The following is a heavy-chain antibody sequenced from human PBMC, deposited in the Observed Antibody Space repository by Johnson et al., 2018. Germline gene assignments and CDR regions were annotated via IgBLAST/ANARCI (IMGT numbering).Heavy chain of an antibody. V-gene: IGHV3-7*01. CDR3: ARDPDDYYDRGGYFGSGALDI. CDR1: GFTFTNYW. J-gene: IGHJ3*02. Sequence: VQLGEAGGDLVQPGGSLRLSCAVAGFTFTNYWIDWVRQAPGKGLAWVANLNQDGRQKNYVGSVGGRFTISKDNARNSVYLQMHRLPAEDTAMYYCARDPDDYYDRGGYFGSGALDIWGQGTIVTVSS. CDR2: LNQDGRQK. D-gene: IGHD3-22*01.